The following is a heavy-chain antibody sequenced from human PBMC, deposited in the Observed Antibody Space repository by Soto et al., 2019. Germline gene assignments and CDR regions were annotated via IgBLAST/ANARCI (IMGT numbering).Heavy chain of an antibody. V-gene: IGHV2-5*01. Sequence: SGPTLVNATQTLTLSCTLSGFFLSTRGVDVCWIRQPPGKALEWLARIYWNDDNRYSPSLKSRVTMSKDTPKYQLVLHMTNMEPVEAPTCCCARRGLVGTYFDYRGQRTLVTVAS. D-gene: IGHD3-9*01. CDR2: IYWNDDN. CDR1: GFFLSTRGVD. J-gene: IGHJ4*02. CDR3: ARRGLVGTYFDY.